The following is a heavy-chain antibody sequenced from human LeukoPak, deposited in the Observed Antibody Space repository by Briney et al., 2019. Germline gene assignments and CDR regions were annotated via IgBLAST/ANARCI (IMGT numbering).Heavy chain of an antibody. J-gene: IGHJ4*02. CDR3: TRHYDDYVWGSYRYGYDY. CDR2: IRSKANSYAT. D-gene: IGHD3-16*02. Sequence: PGGSLRLSCAASGFTFSGSAMHWVRQVSGKGLEWVGRIRSKANSYATAYAASVKGRFTISRDDSKNTAYLQMNSLKTEDTAVYYCTRHYDDYVWGSYRYGYDYWGQGTLVTVSS. CDR1: GFTFSGSA. V-gene: IGHV3-73*01.